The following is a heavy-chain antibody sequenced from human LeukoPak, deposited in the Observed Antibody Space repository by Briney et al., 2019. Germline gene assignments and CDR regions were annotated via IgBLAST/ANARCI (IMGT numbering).Heavy chain of an antibody. CDR3: AKDGDYGDYFDY. V-gene: IGHV3-30*18. Sequence: PGGSLRLSCAASGFTFSSYGMHWVRQVPGKGLEWVAVISYDGSNKYYADSVKGRFTISRDNSKNTLYLQMNSLRAEDTAAYYCAKDGDYGDYFDYRGQGTLVTVSS. J-gene: IGHJ4*02. CDR2: ISYDGSNK. CDR1: GFTFSSYG. D-gene: IGHD4-17*01.